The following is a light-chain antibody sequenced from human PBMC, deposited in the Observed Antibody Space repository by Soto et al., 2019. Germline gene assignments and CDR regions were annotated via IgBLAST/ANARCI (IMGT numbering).Light chain of an antibody. CDR3: QQYNRYPYT. J-gene: IGKJ2*01. CDR1: QSISIW. V-gene: IGKV1-5*03. CDR2: EAS. Sequence: DIQMTQSPSTLSASVGDRVTITCRASQSISIWLAWYQQKPGKAPKLLISEASSLETGVPPRFSGSGSGTEFTFIISSLQPDDFSTYYCQQYNRYPYTFGPGTKLEIK.